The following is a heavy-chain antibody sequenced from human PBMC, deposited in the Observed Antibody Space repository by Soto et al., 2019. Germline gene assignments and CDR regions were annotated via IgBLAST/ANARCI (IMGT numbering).Heavy chain of an antibody. CDR1: GFSFSRYA. V-gene: IGHV3-30-3*01. CDR2: ISYDGNKK. CDR3: ARSNGGATISWFDP. D-gene: IGHD1-26*01. J-gene: IGHJ5*02. Sequence: QVQLVESGGGVVQPGRSLRLSCAASGFSFSRYAMHWVRQAPGKGLEWVAVISYDGNKKYYADSVKGRFTISRDNSKNTLHLQMNSLRAEDTDVYYCARSNGGATISWFDPWRQGTLVTVSS.